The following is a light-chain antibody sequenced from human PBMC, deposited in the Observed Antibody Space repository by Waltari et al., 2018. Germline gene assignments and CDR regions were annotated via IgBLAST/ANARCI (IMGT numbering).Light chain of an antibody. V-gene: IGLV1-40*01. CDR1: SSNIGAGYD. CDR2: VIG. J-gene: IGLJ2*01. Sequence: QSVLTQPPSVSGAPGQRVTISCTGSSSNIGAGYDVHWYQQPPGTAPKLLIFVIGNRPSVVPYLFSCSKSGTSASLAITGLQPEDEADYYCQSYDSSLTGSVFGGGTKVTVL. CDR3: QSYDSSLTGSV.